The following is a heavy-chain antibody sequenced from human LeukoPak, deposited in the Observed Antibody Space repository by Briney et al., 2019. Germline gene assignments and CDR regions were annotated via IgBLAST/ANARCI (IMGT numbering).Heavy chain of an antibody. Sequence: GGSLRLSCADSEFTLSSYTMNWVRLAPGKGLEWVSGISSLGVSTYYADSVKGRFTISRYNSKNTVYLQMDSLATEDTAIYYCARMPSTEIYYFYYMDVWGKGTTVTVSS. CDR2: ISSLGVST. D-gene: IGHD2-2*01. CDR3: ARMPSTEIYYFYYMDV. J-gene: IGHJ6*03. V-gene: IGHV3-23*01. CDR1: EFTLSSYT.